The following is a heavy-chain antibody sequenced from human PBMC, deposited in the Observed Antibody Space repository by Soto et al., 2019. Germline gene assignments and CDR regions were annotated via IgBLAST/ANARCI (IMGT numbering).Heavy chain of an antibody. J-gene: IGHJ4*02. CDR2: GNPNSGNT. V-gene: IGHV1-8*01. CDR1: GFTFTSYD. D-gene: IGHD4-17*01. Sequence: VQLLQSGAEVKKPGASVKVSCKTSGFTFTSYDINWVRQAPGQGLEWLGWGNPNSGNTDYAQKFQGRVTMTRNTSITPAYMELSSLRSEDTAVYYCARVPFVNFGDSVPFDYWGQGTLVTVSS. CDR3: ARVPFVNFGDSVPFDY.